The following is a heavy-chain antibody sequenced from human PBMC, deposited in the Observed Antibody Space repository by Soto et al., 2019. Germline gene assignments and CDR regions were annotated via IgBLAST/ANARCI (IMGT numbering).Heavy chain of an antibody. Sequence: GGSLRLSCAASGFTFSSYGMHWVRQAPGKGLEWVTNIWDDGNKKYYADSVKGRFTISRDNSRNTLYLQMNSLRAEDTAVYYCARDEGAAILHLLYWGQGTLVTVSS. CDR3: ARDEGAAILHLLY. V-gene: IGHV3-33*01. D-gene: IGHD2-21*01. J-gene: IGHJ4*02. CDR1: GFTFSSYG. CDR2: IWDDGNKK.